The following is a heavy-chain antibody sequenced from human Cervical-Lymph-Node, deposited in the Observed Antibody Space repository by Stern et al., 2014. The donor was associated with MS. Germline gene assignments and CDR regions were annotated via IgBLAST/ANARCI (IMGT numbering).Heavy chain of an antibody. V-gene: IGHV1-46*01. CDR2: INTSDGDT. D-gene: IGHD1-1*01. CDR3: ARQRTTGHMDFDY. Sequence: QVQLVQSGAEVKKPGASVNVSCVTSGYTFTTYYVHWVRQAPGQGIEWMGIINTSDGDTSHTRRFQDRVTMTRDTSASTVYLKLSSLKSEDTAVYYCARQRTTGHMDFDYWGQGTLVTVSS. CDR1: GYTFTTYY. J-gene: IGHJ4*02.